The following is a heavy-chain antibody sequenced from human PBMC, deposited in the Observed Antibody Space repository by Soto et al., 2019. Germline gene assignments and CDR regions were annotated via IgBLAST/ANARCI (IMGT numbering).Heavy chain of an antibody. Sequence: QLQLQESGPGLVKPSETLSLTCTVSGGSIGGSTYYWGWIRQPPGKGLEWIGSIYYSGNTYYNPSPKTRCTLSGYTSNNQFSLKLTLVTAAYTAVYYCARLPDYGSGSSGMAVWGQGTTVTVSS. CDR3: ARLPDYGSGSSGMAV. CDR1: GGSIGGSTYY. J-gene: IGHJ6*02. D-gene: IGHD3-10*01. V-gene: IGHV4-39*01. CDR2: IYYSGNT.